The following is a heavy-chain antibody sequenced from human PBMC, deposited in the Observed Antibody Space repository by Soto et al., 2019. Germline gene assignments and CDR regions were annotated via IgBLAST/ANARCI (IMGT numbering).Heavy chain of an antibody. V-gene: IGHV4-61*01. Sequence: PSETLSLTCTVSGGSFSSGSYYWSWIRQPPGKGLEWIGYIYYSGSTNYKTSLKNQVTKSVDTSKKQFTLKLSSVNAAEKTVNYCARGEMVYAMDYYYYGMDVWGQGTTVTVSS. CDR3: ARGEMVYAMDYYYYGMDV. D-gene: IGHD2-8*01. J-gene: IGHJ6*02. CDR1: GGSFSSGSYY. CDR2: IYYSGST.